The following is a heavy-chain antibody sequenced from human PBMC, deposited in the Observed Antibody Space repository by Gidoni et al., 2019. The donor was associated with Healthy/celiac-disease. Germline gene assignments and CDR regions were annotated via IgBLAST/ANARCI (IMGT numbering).Heavy chain of an antibody. CDR2: IIPIFGTA. CDR1: GGTFSSYA. Sequence: QVQLVQSGAEVKKPGSSVKVSCKASGGTFSSYAISWVRQAPGQGLEWMGGIIPIFGTANYEQKFQGRVTMTADESTSTAYMELSSLRTEDTAVYYCARGPIVVVPAAIEDYYYYMDVWGKGTTVTVSS. V-gene: IGHV1-69*01. CDR3: ARGPIVVVPAAIEDYYYYMDV. D-gene: IGHD2-2*02. J-gene: IGHJ6*03.